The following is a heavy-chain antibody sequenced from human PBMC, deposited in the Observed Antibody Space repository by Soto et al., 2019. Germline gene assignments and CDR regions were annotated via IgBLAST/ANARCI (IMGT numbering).Heavy chain of an antibody. J-gene: IGHJ4*02. CDR1: GFTFISYA. D-gene: IGHD3-9*01. CDR2: ISGSGGST. CDR3: AKFEGGYDILTGYYRQGYGY. Sequence: GGSLRLSCAASGFTFISYAMSWVLQAPWKGLEWVSAISGSGGSTYYADSVKGRFTISRDNSKNTLYLQMNSLRAEDTAVYYCAKFEGGYDILTGYYRQGYGYWGQGTLVTVSS. V-gene: IGHV3-23*01.